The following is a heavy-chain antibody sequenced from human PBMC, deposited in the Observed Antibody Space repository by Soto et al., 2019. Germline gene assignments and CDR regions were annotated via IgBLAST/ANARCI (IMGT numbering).Heavy chain of an antibody. CDR1: GYTFSTYG. CDR3: ARDGEEGANFDP. Sequence: QVQLVQSGAEVKKPGASVKVSCKASGYTFSTYGISWVRQAPGQGLEWMGWIRTYNGYTNYAQKFQGGVTMTTDTSRSTAYMELRSLRSDDTAVYYCARDGEEGANFDPWGQGTLVPVSS. CDR2: IRTYNGYT. J-gene: IGHJ5*02. D-gene: IGHD4-17*01. V-gene: IGHV1-18*01.